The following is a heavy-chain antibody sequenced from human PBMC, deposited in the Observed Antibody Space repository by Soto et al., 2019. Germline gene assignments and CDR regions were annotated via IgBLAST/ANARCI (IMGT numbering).Heavy chain of an antibody. J-gene: IGHJ4*02. CDR3: AKDQSPAMVRGVIINRPFDY. D-gene: IGHD3-10*01. Sequence: EVQLVESGGGLVQPGGSLRLSCAASGFTFSSCWMTWVRQAPGKGLEWVGNIKQDGSEKYYADSVKGRFTISRDNSKNTLYLQMNSLRAEDTAVYYCAKDQSPAMVRGVIINRPFDYWGQGTLVTVSS. CDR2: IKQDGSEK. V-gene: IGHV3-7*01. CDR1: GFTFSSCW.